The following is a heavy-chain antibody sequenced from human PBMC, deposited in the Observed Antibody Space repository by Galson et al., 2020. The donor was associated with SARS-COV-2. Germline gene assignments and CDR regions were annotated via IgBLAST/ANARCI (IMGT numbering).Heavy chain of an antibody. CDR1: GYSISSGYY. Sequence: SETLSLTCTVSGYSISSGYYWGWIRQPPGKGLEWIGSIYHSGSTYYNPSLKSRVTIPVDTSKNQFSLKLSSVTAADTAVYYCARDDSSGYFGVPLDYWGQGTLVTVSS. CDR3: ARDDSSGYFGVPLDY. V-gene: IGHV4-38-2*02. J-gene: IGHJ4*02. CDR2: IYHSGST. D-gene: IGHD3-22*01.